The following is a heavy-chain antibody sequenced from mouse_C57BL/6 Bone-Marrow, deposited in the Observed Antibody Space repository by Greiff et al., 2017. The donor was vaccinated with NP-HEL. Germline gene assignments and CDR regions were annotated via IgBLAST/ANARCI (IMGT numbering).Heavy chain of an antibody. CDR1: GFTFSDYY. J-gene: IGHJ4*01. Sequence: EVKLQGSEGGLVQPGSSMKLSCTASGFTFSDYYMAWVRQVPEKGLEWVANINYDGSSTYYLDSLKSRFIISRDNAKNILYLQMSSLKSEDTATYYCAREGGLRRRTYAMDYWGQGTSVTVSS. V-gene: IGHV5-16*01. CDR3: AREGGLRRRTYAMDY. CDR2: INYDGSST. D-gene: IGHD2-4*01.